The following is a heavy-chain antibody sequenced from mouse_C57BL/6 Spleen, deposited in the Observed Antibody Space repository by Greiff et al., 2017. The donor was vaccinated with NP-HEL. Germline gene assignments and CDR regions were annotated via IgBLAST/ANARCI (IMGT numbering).Heavy chain of an antibody. D-gene: IGHD4-1*01. CDR2: ISSGGSYT. V-gene: IGHV5-6*01. Sequence: EVQLVESGGELVKPGGSLKLSCAASGFTFSSYGMSWVRQTPDKRLEWVATISSGGSYTYYPDSVKGRFTISRDNAKNTLYLQMSSLKSEDTAMYYCARGEDGTEYFDVWGTGTTVTVSS. CDR1: GFTFSSYG. CDR3: ARGEDGTEYFDV. J-gene: IGHJ1*03.